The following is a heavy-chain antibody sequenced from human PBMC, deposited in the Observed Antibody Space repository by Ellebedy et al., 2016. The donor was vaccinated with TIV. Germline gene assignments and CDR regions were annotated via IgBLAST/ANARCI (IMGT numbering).Heavy chain of an antibody. Sequence: MPSETLSLTCTVSGGSISSHYWDWIRQPPGKGLGWIGYIYNSVITNYNPSLKSRVTMSVDTSKRQLSLKLRSVTAADTAVYYCARRYSGSSYHYFDYWGQGTLVIVSS. V-gene: IGHV4-59*08. CDR3: ARRYSGSSYHYFDY. CDR1: GGSISSHY. J-gene: IGHJ4*02. CDR2: IYNSVIT. D-gene: IGHD1-26*01.